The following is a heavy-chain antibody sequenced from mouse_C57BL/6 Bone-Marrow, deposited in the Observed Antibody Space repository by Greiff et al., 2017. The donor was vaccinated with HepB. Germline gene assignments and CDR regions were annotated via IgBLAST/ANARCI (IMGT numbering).Heavy chain of an antibody. D-gene: IGHD1-1*01. V-gene: IGHV5-6*01. CDR3: ARHDYYGSSSCLDY. CDR2: ISSGGSYT. Sequence: EVKLVESGGDLVKPGGSLKLSCAASGFTFSSYGMSWVRQTPDKRLEWVATISSGGSYTYYPDSVKGRFTISRDNAKNTLYLQMSSLKSEDTAMYYCARHDYYGSSSCLDYWGQGTTLTVSS. J-gene: IGHJ2*01. CDR1: GFTFSSYG.